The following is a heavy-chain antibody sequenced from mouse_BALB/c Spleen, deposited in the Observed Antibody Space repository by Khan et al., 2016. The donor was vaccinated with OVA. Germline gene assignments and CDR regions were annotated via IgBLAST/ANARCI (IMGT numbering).Heavy chain of an antibody. V-gene: IGHV3-2*02. J-gene: IGHJ2*01. Sequence: QLEESGPGLVKPSQSLSLTCTVTGCSITSDYAWNWIRQFPGNKLEWMGYISYSGSTSYNPSLKSRISITRDTSKNQFFLQLNSVTTEDTATYYCARSIMANWGQGTTLTVSS. CDR2: ISYSGST. CDR3: ARSIMAN. CDR1: GCSITSDYA.